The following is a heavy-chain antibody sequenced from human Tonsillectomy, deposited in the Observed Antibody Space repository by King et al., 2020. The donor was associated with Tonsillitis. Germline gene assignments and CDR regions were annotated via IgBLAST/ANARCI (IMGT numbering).Heavy chain of an antibody. CDR1: GGSFSGYY. CDR3: ASRDPYGADDY. V-gene: IGHV4-34*01. CDR2: VNHSGST. J-gene: IGHJ4*02. D-gene: IGHD4-17*01. Sequence: QLQQWGAGLLKPSETLSLTCAVYGGSFSGYYWSWIRQPPGEGLEWIGEVNHSGSTNYNPSLKSRVTISVDTSKNQFSLNLISVTAADTAVYYCASRDPYGADDYWAQGTLVTVSS.